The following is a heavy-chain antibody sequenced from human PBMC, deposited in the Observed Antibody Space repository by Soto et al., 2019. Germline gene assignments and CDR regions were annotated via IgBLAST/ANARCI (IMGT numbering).Heavy chain of an antibody. CDR3: ARVHSYSSSSNWFDP. Sequence: SETLSLTCTVSGGSISSGGYYWSWIRQHPGKGLEWIGYIYYSGSTYYNPSLKSRVTISVDTSKNQFSLKLSSVTAADTAVYYCARVHSYSSSSNWFDPWGQGTLVTVSS. J-gene: IGHJ5*02. D-gene: IGHD6-13*01. CDR2: IYYSGST. V-gene: IGHV4-31*03. CDR1: GGSISSGGYY.